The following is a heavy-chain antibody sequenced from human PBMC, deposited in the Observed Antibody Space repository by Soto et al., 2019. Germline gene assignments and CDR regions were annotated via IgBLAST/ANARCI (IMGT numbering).Heavy chain of an antibody. CDR1: VGTFSSYT. J-gene: IGHJ2*01. V-gene: IGHV1-69*12. Sequence: QVQLVQSGAEVKKPGSSVTVSCKASVGTFSSYTISWVRQAPGQGLDWMGGIIPIFGTANYAQKFQGRVTITADESTSTAYMELSSLRSEDTAVYYCARGNHRWLQLWYFDLWGRGTLVTVSS. CDR3: ARGNHRWLQLWYFDL. D-gene: IGHD5-12*01. CDR2: IIPIFGTA.